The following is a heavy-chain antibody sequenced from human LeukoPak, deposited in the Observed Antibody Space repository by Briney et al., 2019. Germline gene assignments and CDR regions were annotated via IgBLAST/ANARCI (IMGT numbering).Heavy chain of an antibody. D-gene: IGHD3-3*01. Sequence: GASVKVSCKASGYTFTSYGISWVRQAPGQGLEWMGWISAYNGNTNYAQKLQGRVTMTTDTSTSTAYMELRSLRSDDTAVYYCARGNDFWSGYQVGRTWPSSYYMDVWGKGTTVTVSS. J-gene: IGHJ6*03. V-gene: IGHV1-18*01. CDR1: GYTFTSYG. CDR2: ISAYNGNT. CDR3: ARGNDFWSGYQVGRTWPSSYYMDV.